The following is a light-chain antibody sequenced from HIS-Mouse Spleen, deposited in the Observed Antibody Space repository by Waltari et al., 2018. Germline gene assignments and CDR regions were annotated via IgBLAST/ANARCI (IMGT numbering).Light chain of an antibody. J-gene: IGLJ2*01. V-gene: IGLV1-47*01. CDR3: AAWDDSLSVHVV. CDR2: RNN. CDR1: SSNIGSNY. Sequence: QSVLTQPPSASGTPGQRVTISCSGSSSNIGSNYVYWYQQLPGTAPHLPLYRNNQRPSGVPDRFSGSKSGTSASLAISGLRSEDEADYYCAAWDDSLSVHVVFGGGTKLTVL.